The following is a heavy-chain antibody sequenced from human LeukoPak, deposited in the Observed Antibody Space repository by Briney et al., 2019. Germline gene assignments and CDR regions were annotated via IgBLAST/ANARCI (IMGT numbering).Heavy chain of an antibody. V-gene: IGHV1-24*01. CDR1: GYTLTELS. Sequence: ASVKVSCKVSGYTLTELSMHWVRQAPGKGLEWMGGFDPEDGETIYAQKFQGRVTMTEDTSTDTAYMELSSLRSEDTAVYYCAKQDIVVVPAAKEPYYYYYMDVWGKGTTVTISS. CDR3: AKQDIVVVPAAKEPYYYYYMDV. D-gene: IGHD2-2*01. J-gene: IGHJ6*03. CDR2: FDPEDGET.